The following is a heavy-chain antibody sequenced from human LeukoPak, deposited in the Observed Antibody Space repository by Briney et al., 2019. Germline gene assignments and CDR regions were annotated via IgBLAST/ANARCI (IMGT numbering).Heavy chain of an antibody. D-gene: IGHD6-13*01. CDR2: TYYRSKWYN. CDR3: ARGPIAASDKRAFDI. CDR1: GDSVSSNSAA. J-gene: IGHJ3*02. V-gene: IGHV6-1*01. Sequence: SQTLSLTCAISGDSVSSNSAAWNWIRQSPWRGLEWLGRTYYRSKWYNDYAISVKSRITINPDASKSQFSLQLNSVTPEDTAGYYCARGPIAASDKRAFDIWGQGTMVSVSS.